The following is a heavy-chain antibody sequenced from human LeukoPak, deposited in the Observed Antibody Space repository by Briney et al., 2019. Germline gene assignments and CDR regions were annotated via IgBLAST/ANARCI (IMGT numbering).Heavy chain of an antibody. CDR2: ISFSGRT. V-gene: IGHV4-39*01. CDR1: GGSIRTSNYY. Sequence: SETLSLTCTVSGGSIRTSNYYLGWIRQPPGKRLEWIGSISFSGRTYYNPSLKSRVTMSVDTSKNQFSLRLNSMTAADTALYYCVRRGDSYGVFDYWGQGTLVTVSS. J-gene: IGHJ4*02. D-gene: IGHD5-18*01. CDR3: VRRGDSYGVFDY.